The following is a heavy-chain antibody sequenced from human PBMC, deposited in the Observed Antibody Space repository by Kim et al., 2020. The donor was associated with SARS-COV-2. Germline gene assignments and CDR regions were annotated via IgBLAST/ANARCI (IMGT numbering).Heavy chain of an antibody. Sequence: GGSLRLSCAASEFTFSRYSMHWVRQAPGKGLEWVSTISRFSDYIYYAESVEGRFTISRDNAKNSVYLQMNSLRVDDTAMYYCARDLSLGRPGGFDYWGQG. CDR2: ISRFSDYI. V-gene: IGHV3-21*01. CDR1: EFTFSRYS. J-gene: IGHJ4*02. CDR3: ARDLSLGRPGGFDY. D-gene: IGHD3-10*01.